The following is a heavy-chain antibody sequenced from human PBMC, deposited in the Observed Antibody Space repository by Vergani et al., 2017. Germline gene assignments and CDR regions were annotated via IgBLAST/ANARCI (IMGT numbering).Heavy chain of an antibody. D-gene: IGHD6-6*01. J-gene: IGHJ4*02. V-gene: IGHV3-23*01. CDR2: ISGSGGST. CDR1: VFTFSSSA. CDR3: AKGHIAARPF. Sequence: EVQLLESGGGLVQPGGSLRLSCSASVFTFSSSAMSCVLQAPGKGLEWVSAISGSGGSTYYADSVKGRFNISRDNSKNTLYLQMNSLRAEDTAVYYGAKGHIAARPFWGQGTLVTVSS.